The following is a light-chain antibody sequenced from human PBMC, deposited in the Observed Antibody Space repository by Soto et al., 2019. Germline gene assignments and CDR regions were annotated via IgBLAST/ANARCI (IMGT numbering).Light chain of an antibody. Sequence: DIQMTQSPSSLSASVGDRVTITCRASQSISSYLNWYQQKPGKAPKLLIYAASSLPSGVPSRFSGSGSGTEFTLTISSLQPEDFATYYCQQSYSTPQTCGQGTRLEIK. V-gene: IGKV1-39*01. CDR2: AAS. CDR3: QQSYSTPQT. CDR1: QSISSY. J-gene: IGKJ5*01.